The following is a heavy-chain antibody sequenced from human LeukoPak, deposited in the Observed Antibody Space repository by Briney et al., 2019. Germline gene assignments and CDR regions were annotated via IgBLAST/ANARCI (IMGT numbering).Heavy chain of an antibody. V-gene: IGHV4-4*07. CDR1: GGSISSSD. Sequence: PSETLSLTCTGSGGSISSSDWSWIRQPPGKGLEWIGRIYTSGSTNYNPSLKSRVTMSVDTSKNQFSLKLSSVTAADTAVYYCARDDPTLGFDYWGQGTLVTVSS. J-gene: IGHJ4*02. CDR3: ARDDPTLGFDY. CDR2: IYTSGST. D-gene: IGHD3-16*01.